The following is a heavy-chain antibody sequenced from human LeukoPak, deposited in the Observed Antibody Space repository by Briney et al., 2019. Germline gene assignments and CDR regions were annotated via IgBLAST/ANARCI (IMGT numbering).Heavy chain of an antibody. CDR2: ISAYNGNT. V-gene: IGHV1-18*01. D-gene: IGHD3-10*01. Sequence: ASVKVSCKASGYTFTSYGISWVRQAPGQGLEGMGWISAYNGNTNYAQKLQGRVTMTTDTSTSTAYMELRSLRSDDTAVYYCARNPPLYGSGPGDYWGQGTLVTVSS. CDR1: GYTFTSYG. CDR3: ARNPPLYGSGPGDY. J-gene: IGHJ4*02.